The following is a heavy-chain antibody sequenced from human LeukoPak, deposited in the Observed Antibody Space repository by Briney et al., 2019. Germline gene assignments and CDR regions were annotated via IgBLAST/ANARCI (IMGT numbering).Heavy chain of an antibody. CDR1: GFTFSDYY. CDR3: ARDVVVVPAAEYYYYGMDV. Sequence: GGSLRLSCAASGFTFSDYYMSWVRQAPGKGLEWVSYISSSGSTIYYADSVKGRFTISRDNAKNSLYLQMNSLRAEDTAVYYCARDVVVVPAAEYYYYGMDVWGQGTTVTVSS. D-gene: IGHD2-2*01. CDR2: ISSSGSTI. J-gene: IGHJ6*02. V-gene: IGHV3-11*01.